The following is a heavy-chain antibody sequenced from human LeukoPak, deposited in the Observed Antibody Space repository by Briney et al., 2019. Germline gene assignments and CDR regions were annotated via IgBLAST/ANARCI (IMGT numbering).Heavy chain of an antibody. CDR1: GFTFDDYA. Sequence: PGGSLRLSCAASGFTFDDYAMHWVRQAPGKGLEWVSGISWNSGRIAYADSVKGRFTIPRDNAKNSLYLQMNSLRAEDTALYYCAKDFGYSCGYGFDYWGQGTLVTVSS. CDR3: AKDFGYSCGYGFDY. J-gene: IGHJ4*02. CDR2: ISWNSGRI. D-gene: IGHD5-18*01. V-gene: IGHV3-9*01.